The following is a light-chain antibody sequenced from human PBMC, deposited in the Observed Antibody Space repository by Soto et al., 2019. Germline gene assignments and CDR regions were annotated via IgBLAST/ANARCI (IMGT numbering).Light chain of an antibody. CDR1: QSIALS. CDR3: QQSFRSPIT. J-gene: IGKJ5*01. V-gene: IGKV1-39*01. CDR2: VAF. Sequence: DIQMTQSPSSLSASVGDTVTMTCRASQSIALSVNWYQQKPGKAPKLLIYVAFTLESGVPSRFSGSGSGTEFTLTIRSLQTEDFATYYCQQSFRSPITLSQGTRLEIK.